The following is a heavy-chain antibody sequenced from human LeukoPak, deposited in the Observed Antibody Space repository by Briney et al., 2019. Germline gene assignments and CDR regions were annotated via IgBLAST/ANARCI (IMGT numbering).Heavy chain of an antibody. CDR2: ISYDGSNK. D-gene: IGHD2-2*01. V-gene: IGHV3-30-3*01. Sequence: GRSLRLSCAASGFTFSSYAIHWVRQAPGKGLKWVAVISYDGSNKYYADSVKGRFTISRDNSKNTLYLQMNSLRAEDTAVYYCARGLGVPAAIFSDFDYWGQGTLVTVSS. CDR1: GFTFSSYA. J-gene: IGHJ4*02. CDR3: ARGLGVPAAIFSDFDY.